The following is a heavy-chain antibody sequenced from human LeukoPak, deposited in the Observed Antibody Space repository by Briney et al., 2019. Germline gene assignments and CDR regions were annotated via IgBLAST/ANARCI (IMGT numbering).Heavy chain of an antibody. CDR3: ARDTISFQIEKATVPLAY. CDR2: ISYDKSHK. V-gene: IGHV3-30*04. D-gene: IGHD5-24*01. CDR1: GFTFSSYA. Sequence: PGRSLRLSCAASGFTFSSYAMHWVRQAPGKGLEWVAVISYDKSHKYYADSVKGRFTISRDNSKNTLYLQMNSLRAEDTAVYYCARDTISFQIEKATVPLAYWGQGTLVTVSS. J-gene: IGHJ4*02.